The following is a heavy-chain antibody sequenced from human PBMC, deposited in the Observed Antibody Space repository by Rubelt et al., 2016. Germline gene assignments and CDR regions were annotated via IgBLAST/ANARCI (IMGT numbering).Heavy chain of an antibody. CDR3: ARGIIAEAGPNPTFDP. Sequence: QVQLQQSGPGLVKPSQTLSLTCAISGDSVSSNTVVWHWIRQSPSRGLEWLGRTYYRSKWYYEYAVSVKSRISIDPDTSKNQFSPQLNSVTPDDTAVYYCARGIIAEAGPNPTFDPWGQGTLVTVSS. J-gene: IGHJ5*02. CDR1: GDSVSSNTVV. CDR2: TYYRSKWYY. V-gene: IGHV6-1*01. D-gene: IGHD6-13*01.